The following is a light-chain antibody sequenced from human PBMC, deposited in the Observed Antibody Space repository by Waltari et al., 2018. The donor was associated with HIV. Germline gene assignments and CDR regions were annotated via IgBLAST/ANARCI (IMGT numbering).Light chain of an antibody. CDR1: QNVITN. CDR2: GAS. V-gene: IGKV3-15*01. CDR3: QQYNNWPRT. J-gene: IGKJ1*01. Sequence: EIVMTQSPATLSVSPGERVTLSYRASQNVITNLAWYQQKPGQAPRLLIYGASTRATGVPPRFSGGGSGTECTLTIGSLQSEDFAFYYWQQYNNWPRTFGQGAKVEVK.